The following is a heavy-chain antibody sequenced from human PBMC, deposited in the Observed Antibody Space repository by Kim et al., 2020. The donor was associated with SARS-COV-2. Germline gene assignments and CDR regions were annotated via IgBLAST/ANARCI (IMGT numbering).Heavy chain of an antibody. CDR3: ARDFRYFDWFPYYYMDV. J-gene: IGHJ6*03. V-gene: IGHV7-4-1*02. CDR2: INTNTGNP. CDR1: GYTFTSYA. D-gene: IGHD3-9*01. Sequence: ASVKVSCKASGYTFTSYAMNWVRQAPGQGLEWMGWINTNTGNPTYAQGFTGRFVFSLDTSVSTAYLQISSLKAEDTAVYYCARDFRYFDWFPYYYMDVWGKGTTVTVSS.